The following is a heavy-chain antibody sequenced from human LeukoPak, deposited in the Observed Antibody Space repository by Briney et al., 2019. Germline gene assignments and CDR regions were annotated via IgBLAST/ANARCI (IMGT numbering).Heavy chain of an antibody. V-gene: IGHV1-69*10. CDR3: ARADPGYGSSTSCYVLDG. D-gene: IGHD2-2*01. Sequence: GASVKVSCKASGGTFSSYSIIWVRQDPGAGLEWMGGIIPILGIANYAQKFQGRVTITADKSKSTAYMELSSLRSEDTAVYYCARADPGYGSSTSCYVLDGWGQGTLVTVSS. CDR2: IIPILGIA. J-gene: IGHJ4*02. CDR1: GGTFSSYS.